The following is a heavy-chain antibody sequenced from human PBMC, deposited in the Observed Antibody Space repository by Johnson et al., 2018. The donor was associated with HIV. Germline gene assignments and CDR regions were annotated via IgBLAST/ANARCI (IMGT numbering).Heavy chain of an antibody. CDR2: INQDGSEK. Sequence: VQLVESGGGVVQPGRSLRLSCAASGFTFRSYWMSWVRQAPGKGLEWVATINQDGSEKYYVDSVKGRFTVSRDNAKNSLFLQMNSLRAEDTTIYYCTGGWYNLSAFDIWGQGTMVTVSS. CDR1: GFTFRSYW. D-gene: IGHD6-19*01. V-gene: IGHV3-7*01. CDR3: TGGWYNLSAFDI. J-gene: IGHJ3*02.